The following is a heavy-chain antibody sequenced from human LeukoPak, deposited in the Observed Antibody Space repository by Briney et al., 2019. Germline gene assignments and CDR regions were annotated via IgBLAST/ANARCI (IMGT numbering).Heavy chain of an antibody. J-gene: IGHJ5*02. V-gene: IGHV3-11*04. CDR3: ARVVGLVIMRWFDP. CDR1: GFTFSDYY. Sequence: PGGSLRLSCAASGFTFSDYYMSWIRQAPGKGLEWVSYISSSGGTIYYADSVKGRFTISRDNAKNSLYLQMNSLRAEDTAVYYCARVVGLVIMRWFDPWGQGTLVTVSS. D-gene: IGHD3/OR15-3a*01. CDR2: ISSSGGTI.